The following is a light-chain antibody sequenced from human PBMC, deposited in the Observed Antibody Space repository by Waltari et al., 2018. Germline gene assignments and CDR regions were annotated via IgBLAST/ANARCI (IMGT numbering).Light chain of an antibody. Sequence: DIQLTQSPSSLSASVGDRVIITCRASQTVITYLSWYQQKPGEAPNLLIYAASDLRSGVPSRFSGSGSGTDFTLTISSLQPEDFATYFCQETYSPRLTFGGGTKVDVK. CDR3: QETYSPRLT. J-gene: IGKJ4*01. V-gene: IGKV1-39*01. CDR1: QTVITY. CDR2: AAS.